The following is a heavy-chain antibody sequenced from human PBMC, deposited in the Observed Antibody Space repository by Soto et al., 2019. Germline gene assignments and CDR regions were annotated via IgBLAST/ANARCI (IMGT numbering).Heavy chain of an antibody. V-gene: IGHV3-23*01. J-gene: IGHJ4*02. D-gene: IGHD3-22*01. CDR1: GFTFSSYA. CDR3: AKDEPYYYDSSGYFGFDDY. Sequence: GGSLRLSCAASGFTFSSYAMSWVRQAPGKGLEWVSAISGSGGSTYYADSVKGRFTISRDNSKNTLYLQMNSLRAEDTAVYYCAKDEPYYYDSSGYFGFDDYWGQGTLVTVSS. CDR2: ISGSGGST.